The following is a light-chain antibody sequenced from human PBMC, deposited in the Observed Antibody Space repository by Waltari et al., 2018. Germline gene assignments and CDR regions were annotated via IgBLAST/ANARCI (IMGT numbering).Light chain of an antibody. CDR1: NSYVGSYNV. V-gene: IGLV2-23*02. CDR3: SSYAGDNIVV. CDR2: GVT. Sequence: QSALTQPASVSGSLGQSIPIPCTGTNSYVGSYNVFSWHQQHPGKAPKLLLYGVTKRPSGVSTRFSGSKSGNTASMTISGLQAEDEADYYCSSYAGDNIVVFGGGTRLTVV. J-gene: IGLJ2*01.